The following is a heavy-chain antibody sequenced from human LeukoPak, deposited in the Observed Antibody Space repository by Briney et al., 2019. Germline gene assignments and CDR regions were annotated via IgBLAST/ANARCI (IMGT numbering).Heavy chain of an antibody. CDR2: IDPSDFYT. Sequence: GESLKVSCKGSGYSLTSYWISWVRQMPGKGLEWMGTIDPSDFYTNYSPSFQGHVTISADKSISTAYLQWSSLKASDTAMYYCASSYYDSSAYYRAWVDYWGQGTLVTVSS. J-gene: IGHJ4*02. CDR3: ASSYYDSSAYYRAWVDY. V-gene: IGHV5-10-1*01. D-gene: IGHD3-22*01. CDR1: GYSLTSYW.